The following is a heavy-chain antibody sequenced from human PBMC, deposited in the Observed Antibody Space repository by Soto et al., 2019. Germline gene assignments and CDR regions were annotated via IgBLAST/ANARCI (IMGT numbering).Heavy chain of an antibody. Sequence: ASVKVSCKASGYTFSTYGITWVRQAPRQGLDWMGWINPFKGDTNSSARFQDRVTMTTDTPTITAYMELSSLRSDATAVYYCARVKVPAAILGAFDLWGQGTLVTVS. CDR3: ARVKVPAAILGAFDL. J-gene: IGHJ3*01. CDR2: INPFKGDT. V-gene: IGHV1-18*01. CDR1: GYTFSTYG. D-gene: IGHD2-2*02.